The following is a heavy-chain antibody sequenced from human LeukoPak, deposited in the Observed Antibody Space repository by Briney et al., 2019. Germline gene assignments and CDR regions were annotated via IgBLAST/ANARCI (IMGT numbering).Heavy chain of an antibody. J-gene: IGHJ6*02. V-gene: IGHV5-51*01. Sequence: GESLKISCKGSGYSFTSYWIGWVRQMPGKGLEWMGIIYPGDSDTRYSPSFQGQVTISADKSISTAYLQWSSLKASDTAMHYCARLEYYYDSSGPPRQPQIGFAGMDVWGQGTTVTVSS. CDR2: IYPGDSDT. CDR3: ARLEYYYDSSGPPRQPQIGFAGMDV. CDR1: GYSFTSYW. D-gene: IGHD3-22*01.